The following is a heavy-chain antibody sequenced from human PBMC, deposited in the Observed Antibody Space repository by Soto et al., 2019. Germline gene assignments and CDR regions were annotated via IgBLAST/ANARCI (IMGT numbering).Heavy chain of an antibody. CDR2: IYYSGST. D-gene: IGHD5-18*01. V-gene: IGHV4-61*01. CDR1: GGSVSSGSYY. J-gene: IGHJ6*02. CDR3: ARMQLWPPAKAYYYYGMDV. Sequence: SETLSLTRTVSGGSVSSGSYYWSWIRQPPGKGLEWIGYIYYSGSTNYNPSLKSRVTISVDTSKNQFSLKLSSVTAADTAVYYCARMQLWPPAKAYYYYGMDVWGQGTTVTVSS.